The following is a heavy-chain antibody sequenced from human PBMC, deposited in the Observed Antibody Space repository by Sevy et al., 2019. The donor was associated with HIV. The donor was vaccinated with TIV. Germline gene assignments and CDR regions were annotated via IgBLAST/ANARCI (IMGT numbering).Heavy chain of an antibody. CDR3: AHSLYGDYIGGYFDY. V-gene: IGHV2-5*02. Sequence: SGPTLVNPTQTLTLTCTFSGFSLSTSGVGVGWIRQPPGKALECLALIYWDDNKRYSPSLRSRLTITKDTSKNQVVLTRTNMDPVDIATYYCAHSLYGDYIGGYFDYWGQGTLVTVSS. CDR2: IYWDDNK. CDR1: GFSLSTSGVG. J-gene: IGHJ4*02. D-gene: IGHD4-17*01.